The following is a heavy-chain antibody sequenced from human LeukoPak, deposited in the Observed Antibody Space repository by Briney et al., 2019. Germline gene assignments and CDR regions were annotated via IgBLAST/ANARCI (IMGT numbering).Heavy chain of an antibody. Sequence: GGSLRLSCAASGFTFDDYAMHWVRQAPGKGLEWVSGIRYNSGGIDYADSVKGRFTISRDNAKNSLYLQMNSLRTEDTALYYCASLTYYCDSGGQGWYFDLWGRSTLVTVSS. CDR1: GFTFDDYA. V-gene: IGHV3-9*01. CDR2: IRYNSGGI. D-gene: IGHD3-22*01. CDR3: ASLTYYCDSGGQGWYFDL. J-gene: IGHJ2*01.